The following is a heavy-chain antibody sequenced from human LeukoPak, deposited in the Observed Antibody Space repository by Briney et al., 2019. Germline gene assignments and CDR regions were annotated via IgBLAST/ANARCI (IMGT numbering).Heavy chain of an antibody. J-gene: IGHJ6*04. CDR1: GGSISNDY. CDR2: IYYSVST. V-gene: IGHV4-59*01. D-gene: IGHD6-13*01. Sequence: PSETLSLTRTVSGGSISNDYWSWIRQPPGKGLEWIGYIYYSVSTDYNPSLKSRDTISVDTSKNQFSLKLSSVNAEDTAGYYCGIEYRSSRYSNYCYGMDVWGGGTTVSVST. CDR3: GIEYRSSRYSNYCYGMDV.